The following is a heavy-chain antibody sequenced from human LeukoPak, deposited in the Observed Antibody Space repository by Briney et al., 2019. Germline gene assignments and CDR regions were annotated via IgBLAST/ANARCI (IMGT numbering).Heavy chain of an antibody. CDR1: GFTFSSYE. D-gene: IGHD4-17*01. V-gene: IGHV3-48*03. CDR2: ISSSGSSM. Sequence: GGSLRLSCAASGFTFSSYEMNWVRQAPGKGLEWVSYISSSGSSMYYADSVKGRFTISRDNAKNSLYLQMNSLRAEDTAIYYCAREVSDYLRGYFDYWGQGTLVTVSS. J-gene: IGHJ4*02. CDR3: AREVSDYLRGYFDY.